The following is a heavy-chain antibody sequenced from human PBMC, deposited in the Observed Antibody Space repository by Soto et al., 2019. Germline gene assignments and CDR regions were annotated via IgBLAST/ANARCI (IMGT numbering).Heavy chain of an antibody. CDR1: GYTFTSYG. CDR3: ARDKEGWYSGYVPY. Sequence: QVQLVQSGAEVKKPGASVKVSRKASGYTFTSYGISWVRQAPGQGLEWMGWISAYNGNTNYAQKLQGRVTMTTDTSTSTAYMELRSLRSDDTAVYYWARDKEGWYSGYVPYWGQGTLVTVSS. D-gene: IGHD5-12*01. J-gene: IGHJ4*02. CDR2: ISAYNGNT. V-gene: IGHV1-18*01.